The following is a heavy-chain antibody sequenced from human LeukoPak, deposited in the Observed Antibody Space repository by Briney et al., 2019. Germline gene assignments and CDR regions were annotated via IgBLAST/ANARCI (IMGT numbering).Heavy chain of an antibody. Sequence: ASVKVSYKASGYTFTSYGISWVRQAPGQGLEWMGWISAYNGNTNYAQKLQGRVTMTTDTSTSTAYMELRSLRSDDTAVYYCARDAVLMVYASRWFDPWGQGTLVTVSS. V-gene: IGHV1-18*01. D-gene: IGHD2-8*01. CDR3: ARDAVLMVYASRWFDP. J-gene: IGHJ5*02. CDR1: GYTFTSYG. CDR2: ISAYNGNT.